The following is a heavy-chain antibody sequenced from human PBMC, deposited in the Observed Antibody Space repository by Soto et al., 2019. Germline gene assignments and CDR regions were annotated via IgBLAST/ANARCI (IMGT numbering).Heavy chain of an antibody. CDR3: ASRDRYGMDV. V-gene: IGHV4-39*01. CDR2: IYYSGST. J-gene: IGHJ6*02. CDR1: GGSISSSSYY. Sequence: SETLSLTCTVSGGSISSSSYYWGWIRQPPGKGLEWIGSIYYSGSTYYNPSLKSRVTISVDTSKNQFSLKLSSVTAADTAVYYCASRDRYGMDVWGQGTTVTVS.